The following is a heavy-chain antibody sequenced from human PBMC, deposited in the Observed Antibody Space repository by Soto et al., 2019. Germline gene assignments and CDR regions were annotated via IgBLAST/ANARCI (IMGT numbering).Heavy chain of an antibody. CDR2: IYYSGST. CDR3: AIDLGGNYYYGMDV. CDR1: GGSISSYY. D-gene: IGHD1-26*01. J-gene: IGHJ6*02. V-gene: IGHV4-59*01. Sequence: SETLSLTCTVSGGSISSYYWSWIRQPPGKGLEWIGYIYYSGSTNYNPSLKSRVTISVDTSKNQFSLKLSSVTAADTAVYYCAIDLGGNYYYGMDVWGQGTTVTVSS.